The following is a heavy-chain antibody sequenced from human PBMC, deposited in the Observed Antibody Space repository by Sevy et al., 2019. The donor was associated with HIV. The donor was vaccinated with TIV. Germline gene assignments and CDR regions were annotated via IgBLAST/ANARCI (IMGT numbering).Heavy chain of an antibody. J-gene: IGHJ3*01. CDR3: ARSRDSGFYSALGL. V-gene: IGHV4-59*01. D-gene: IGHD4-4*01. Sequence: SETLSLTCTVSGDLIDAYYWTWIRQPPGKGLEWIGYIFSRGNINYNPSLKGRLTLSLDPSKLQFSLKLTSMTAADTAMYYCARSRDSGFYSALGLWGQGTMVTVSS. CDR2: IFSRGNI. CDR1: GDLIDAYY.